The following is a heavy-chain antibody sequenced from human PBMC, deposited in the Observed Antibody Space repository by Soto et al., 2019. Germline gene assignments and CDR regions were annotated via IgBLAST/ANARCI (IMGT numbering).Heavy chain of an antibody. Sequence: QVQLVESGGGEVQPGRSLTISCAASGFTFSTYGMHWVRQTPGKGLEWVAVISYDGTNKFYSDSVKGRFTISRDNFKNTLTLKMNSQRADDTAVYSCAKDLQSYGDYDYYCYGMDVWGIGTRVTVSS. V-gene: IGHV3-30*18. J-gene: IGHJ6*04. CDR1: GFTFSTYG. D-gene: IGHD4-17*01. CDR2: ISYDGTNK. CDR3: AKDLQSYGDYDYYCYGMDV.